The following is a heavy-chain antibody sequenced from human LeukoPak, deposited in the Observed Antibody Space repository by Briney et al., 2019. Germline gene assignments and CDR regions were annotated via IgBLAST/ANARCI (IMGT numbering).Heavy chain of an antibody. V-gene: IGHV3-30-3*01. CDR2: ISYDGSNK. CDR3: ARDLQSTVATLDY. D-gene: IGHD4-17*01. J-gene: IGHJ4*02. CDR1: GFTFSSYA. Sequence: PGGSLRLSCAAPGFTFSSYAMHWVRQAPGKGLEWVAVISYDGSNKYYADSVKGRFTISRDNSKNTLYLQMNSLRAEDTAVYYCARDLQSTVATLDYWGQGTLVTVSS.